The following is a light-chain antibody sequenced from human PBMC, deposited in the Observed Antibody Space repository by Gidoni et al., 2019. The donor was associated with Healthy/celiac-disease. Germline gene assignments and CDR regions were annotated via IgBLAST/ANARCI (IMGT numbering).Light chain of an antibody. CDR2: AAS. Sequence: DLQMTQSPSSLSASGGDRVIITCRASQSISSYLNWYQQKPGKAPKLLIYAASSLQSGVPSRFSGSGSGTDFTLTISSLQPEDFATYYCQQSYSTPLTFGPGTKVDIK. CDR1: QSISSY. CDR3: QQSYSTPLT. J-gene: IGKJ3*01. V-gene: IGKV1-39*01.